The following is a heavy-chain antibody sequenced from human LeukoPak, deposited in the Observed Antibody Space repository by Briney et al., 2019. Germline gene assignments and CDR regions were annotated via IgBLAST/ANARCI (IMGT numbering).Heavy chain of an antibody. D-gene: IGHD3-9*01. CDR2: IIPIFGTA. J-gene: IGHJ4*02. V-gene: IGHV1-69*13. Sequence: SVKVSCKASGGTFSSYAISWVRQAPGQGLEWMGGIIPIFGTANYAQKFQGRVTITADESTSTAYMELSSLRSEDTAVYYCARDRGYDILTGYYRDYWGQGTLVTVSS. CDR1: GGTFSSYA. CDR3: ARDRGYDILTGYYRDY.